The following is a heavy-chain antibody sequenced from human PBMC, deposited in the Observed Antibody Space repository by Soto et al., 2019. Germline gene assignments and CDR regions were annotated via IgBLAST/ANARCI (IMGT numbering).Heavy chain of an antibody. CDR2: IYWDDDK. Sequence: QITLKESGPTLVKPTQTLTLTCTFSGFSLSTTGVIVGWIRQPPGKALECLALIYWDDDKRYSPSLKSRLTITKDTSRNQVVLTMTNMALVDTATYYCAHTRNYGDYVVGLFDYWGQGTLVTVSS. CDR3: AHTRNYGDYVVGLFDY. V-gene: IGHV2-5*02. CDR1: GFSLSTTGVI. D-gene: IGHD4-17*01. J-gene: IGHJ4*02.